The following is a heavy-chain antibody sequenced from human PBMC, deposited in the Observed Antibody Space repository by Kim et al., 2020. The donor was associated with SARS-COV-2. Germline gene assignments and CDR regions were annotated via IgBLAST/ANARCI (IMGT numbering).Heavy chain of an antibody. CDR2: IDSSGTYI. J-gene: IGHJ4*02. CDR1: GFSLSTYD. V-gene: IGHV3-21*01. D-gene: IGHD3-16*01. Sequence: GGSLRLSCAASGFSLSTYDMNWVRQAPGRGLEWVSFIDSSGTYIKYADSVRGRFTISRDNAKNSLSLQLDSLRAEDTAVYYCARDMRAVMEPPFVSWGQGTRVTVSS. CDR3: ARDMRAVMEPPFVS.